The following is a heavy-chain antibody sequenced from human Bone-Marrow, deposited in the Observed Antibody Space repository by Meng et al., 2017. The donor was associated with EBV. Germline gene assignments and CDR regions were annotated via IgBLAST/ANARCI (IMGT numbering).Heavy chain of an antibody. CDR1: GYTFTSYG. J-gene: IGHJ4*02. CDR3: ARDADYGSGSYGVLIDY. D-gene: IGHD3-10*01. V-gene: IGHV1-18*01. CDR2: ISAYNAHT. Sequence: QVQLVELGAEVKKPGASVKVSCKASGYTFTSYGISWVRQAPGQGLEWMGWISAYNAHTNYAQKLQGRVTMTTDTSTRTTYMELRSLRSDDTAVYYCARDADYGSGSYGVLIDYWGQGTLVTVSS.